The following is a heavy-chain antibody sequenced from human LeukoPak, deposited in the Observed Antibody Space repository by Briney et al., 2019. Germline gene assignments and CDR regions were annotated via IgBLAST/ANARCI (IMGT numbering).Heavy chain of an antibody. CDR1: GYTFTGYY. J-gene: IGHJ3*02. Sequence: ASVKVSCKASGYTFTGYYMHWVRQAPGQGLEWMGRINPNSGGTNYAQKFQGRVTMTRDTSISTAYMELSSLRSEDTAVYYCARGRPSPYDAFDIWGQGTMVTVSS. CDR2: INPNSGGT. V-gene: IGHV1-2*06. CDR3: ARGRPSPYDAFDI.